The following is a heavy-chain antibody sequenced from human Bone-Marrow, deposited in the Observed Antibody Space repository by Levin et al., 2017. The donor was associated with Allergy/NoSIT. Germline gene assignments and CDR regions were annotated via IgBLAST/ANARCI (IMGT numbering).Heavy chain of an antibody. CDR2: IKQDGGDK. J-gene: IGHJ4*02. CDR1: GFTFSNYW. Sequence: GGSLRLSCAASGFTFSNYWLHWIRLAPGKGLEWVANIKQDGGDKRYVDSVKGRFTISRDNAENSLYLQMNSLRAEDTAVYYCARGSGFLIDYWGQGTLVTVSS. V-gene: IGHV3-7*01. CDR3: ARGSGFLIDY.